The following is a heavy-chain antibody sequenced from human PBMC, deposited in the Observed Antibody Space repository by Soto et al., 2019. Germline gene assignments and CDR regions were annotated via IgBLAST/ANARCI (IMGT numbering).Heavy chain of an antibody. V-gene: IGHV1-18*01. D-gene: IGHD6-13*01. CDR1: GYTFTSYG. CDR3: AGRAAAGDFDY. CDR2: ISAYNGNT. Sequence: GAAVKVSCKASGYTFTSYGISWVRQAPGQGLEWMGWISAYNGNTNYAQKLQGRVTMTTDTSTSTAYMELRSLRSDDTAVYYCAGRAAAGDFDYWGQGTLVTVSS. J-gene: IGHJ4*02.